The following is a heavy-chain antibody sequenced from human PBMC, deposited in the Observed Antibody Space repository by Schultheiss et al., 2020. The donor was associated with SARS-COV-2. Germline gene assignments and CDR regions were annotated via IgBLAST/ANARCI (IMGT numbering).Heavy chain of an antibody. CDR1: GGTFSSYA. CDR3: ARVSPLWFGELLPPDY. D-gene: IGHD3-10*01. Sequence: SVKVSCKASGGTFSSYAISWVRQAPGQGLEWMGGIIPIFGTANYAQKFQGRVTITADESTSTAYMELSSLRSEDTAVYYCARVSPLWFGELLPPDYWGQGTLVTVSS. V-gene: IGHV1-69*13. CDR2: IIPIFGTA. J-gene: IGHJ4*02.